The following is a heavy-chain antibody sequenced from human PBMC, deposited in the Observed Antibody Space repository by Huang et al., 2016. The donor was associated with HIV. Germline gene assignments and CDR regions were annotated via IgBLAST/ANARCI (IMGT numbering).Heavy chain of an antibody. CDR3: ARAEYYYDTSGYYFDY. D-gene: IGHD3-22*01. CDR1: GGSISSNIYY. CDR2: IYYSGSS. V-gene: IGHV4-39*01. J-gene: IGHJ4*02. Sequence: QLQLQESGPGLVQPSETLSLTCPVSGGSISSNIYYWGWIRQSPGKGLEWIGSIYYSGSSFYNPCLKSRVTMSVDSSRNQFSLRLNSVTAADTAVYFCARAEYYYDTSGYYFDYWGQGTLVTVSS.